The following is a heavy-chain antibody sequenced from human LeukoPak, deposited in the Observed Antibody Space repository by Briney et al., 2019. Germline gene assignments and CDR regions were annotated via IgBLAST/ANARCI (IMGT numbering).Heavy chain of an antibody. J-gene: IGHJ3*02. CDR1: GFTFRSYS. Sequence: GGSLRLSCAASGFTFRSYSMNWVRPAPGKGRGWVSFIRSSSSYIYYADSVKGRLTISRDNAKDSLYLQMNSLRAGDAAVYYCARGGTGATRDDTFDIWGQGAMVTVSS. V-gene: IGHV3-21*06. CDR3: ARGGTGATRDDTFDI. D-gene: IGHD1-7*01. CDR2: IRSSSSYI.